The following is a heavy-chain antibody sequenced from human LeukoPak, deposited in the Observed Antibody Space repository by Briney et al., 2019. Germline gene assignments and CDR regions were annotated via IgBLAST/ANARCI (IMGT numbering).Heavy chain of an antibody. CDR3: ASHSSSRVSWI. CDR1: GYTFTSYY. D-gene: IGHD6-13*01. V-gene: IGHV1-46*01. J-gene: IGHJ3*02. CDR2: INPSGGST. Sequence: ASVKVSCKASGYTFTSYYMHWVRQAPGQGLEWMGIINPSGGSTSYAQKFLARVTMTRDTSTSTVYMELSSLRSEDTAVYYCASHSSSRVSWIWGQGTMVTVSS.